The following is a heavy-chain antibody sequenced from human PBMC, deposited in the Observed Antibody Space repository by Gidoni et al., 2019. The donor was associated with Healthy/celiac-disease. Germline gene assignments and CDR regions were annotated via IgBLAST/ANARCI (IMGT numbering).Heavy chain of an antibody. CDR3: ARVHYGGKDFDY. V-gene: IGHV4-34*01. Sequence: QVQLQHGGAGRLQPSETLSLTCPIYGGSFSGYYWSWIRQPTGKGLEWIGEINHSGSTTYNPSLKSRVTISVDTSKNQFSLKLSSVTAADTAVYYCARVHYGGKDFDYWGQGTLVTVSS. CDR2: INHSGST. J-gene: IGHJ4*02. CDR1: GGSFSGYY. D-gene: IGHD4-17*01.